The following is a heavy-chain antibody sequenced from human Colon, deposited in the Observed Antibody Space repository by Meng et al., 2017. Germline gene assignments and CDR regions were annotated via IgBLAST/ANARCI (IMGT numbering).Heavy chain of an antibody. CDR2: ISSSGSTI. V-gene: IGHV3-48*03. CDR1: GFTFSSYE. J-gene: IGHJ6*02. D-gene: IGHD5/OR15-5a*01. Sequence: GGSLRLSCAASGFTFSSYEMNWVRQVPGKGLEWVSYISSSGSTIYYADSVKGRFTISRDNAKNSLYLQMNSLRAEDTAVYYCARGVLRNGMDVWGQGTTVTVSS. CDR3: ARGVLRNGMDV.